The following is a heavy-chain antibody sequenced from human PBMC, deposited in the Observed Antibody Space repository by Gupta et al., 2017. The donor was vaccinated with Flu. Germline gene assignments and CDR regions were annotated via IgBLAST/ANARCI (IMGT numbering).Heavy chain of an antibody. Sequence: EQVVVSGGALVQPGGPLTLSCAASGFSVGGNVMGWVRQAPGRGLECVSLTYTGGNTLYADSVKGRFAISRDNSKNTMSLQMNSLRPEDTAVYYCARGPNFDTWGRGTMVTVSS. CDR2: TYTGGNT. CDR3: ARGPNFDT. J-gene: IGHJ3*02. CDR1: GFSVGGNV. V-gene: IGHV3-66*02.